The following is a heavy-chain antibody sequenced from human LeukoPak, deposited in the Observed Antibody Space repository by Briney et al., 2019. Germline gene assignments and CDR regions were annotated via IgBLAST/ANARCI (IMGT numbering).Heavy chain of an antibody. CDR3: ASSNRGMITFGHDAFDI. CDR2: IYSGGST. J-gene: IGHJ3*02. D-gene: IGHD3-16*01. V-gene: IGHV3-53*04. CDR1: GFTVSSNY. Sequence: GGSLRLSCAASGFTVSSNYMSWVRQAPGKGLEWVSVIYSGGSTYYADSVKGRFTISRHNSKNTLYLQMNSLRAEDTAVYYCASSNRGMITFGHDAFDIWGQGTMVTVSS.